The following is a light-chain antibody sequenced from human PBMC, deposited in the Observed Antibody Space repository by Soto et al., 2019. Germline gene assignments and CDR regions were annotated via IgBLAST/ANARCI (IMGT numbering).Light chain of an antibody. CDR2: DDN. Sequence: QSALTQPPSVSAAPRQKVTISCSGSSSNIGNNYVSWYQQLPGTAPRLLIYDDNKRPSGIPDRFSGSKSGTSATLGITGLQTGDEADYYCGAWDSSLIDYVFGNGTKVTVL. J-gene: IGLJ1*01. CDR3: GAWDSSLIDYV. V-gene: IGLV1-51*01. CDR1: SSNIGNNY.